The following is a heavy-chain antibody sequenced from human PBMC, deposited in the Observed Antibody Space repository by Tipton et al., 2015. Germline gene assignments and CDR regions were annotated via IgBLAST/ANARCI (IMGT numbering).Heavy chain of an antibody. CDR2: IRYDGSNK. J-gene: IGHJ4*02. V-gene: IGHV3-33*01. CDR3: VRDQMTFSSDWYYFDY. D-gene: IGHD6-19*01. Sequence: SLRLSCATSGFIFSHYGMHWVRQAPGKGLEWVAVIRYDGSNKYYADSVKGRFTVSRDNPKNSLFLQMNSLRAEDTAVYYCVRDQMTFSSDWYYFDYWGQGTLVTVSS. CDR1: GFIFSHYG.